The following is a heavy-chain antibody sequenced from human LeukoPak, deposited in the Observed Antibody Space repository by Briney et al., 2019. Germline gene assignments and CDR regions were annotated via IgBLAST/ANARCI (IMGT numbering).Heavy chain of an antibody. J-gene: IGHJ4*02. CDR1: GYTLTELS. V-gene: IGHV1-69*06. Sequence: GASVKVSCKVSGYTLTELSMHWVRQAPGQGLEWMGGIIPIFGTANYAQKFQGRVTITADKSTSTAYMELSSLRSEDTAVYYCASFQDGYNLGYWGPGTLVTVSS. D-gene: IGHD5-24*01. CDR3: ASFQDGYNLGY. CDR2: IIPIFGTA.